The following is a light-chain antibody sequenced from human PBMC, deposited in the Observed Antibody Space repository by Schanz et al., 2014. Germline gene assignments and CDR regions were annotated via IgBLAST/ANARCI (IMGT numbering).Light chain of an antibody. CDR1: SGHSTYA. Sequence: QLVLTQSPSASASLGASVKLTCTLSSGHSTYAIAWHQQQAEKGPRFLMNLNSDGSHSKGDVIPDRFSGSSSGAERFLTISSLQSEDEAVYYCQTWGTGIRVFGGGTKLTVL. J-gene: IGLJ2*01. CDR2: LNSDGSH. V-gene: IGLV4-69*01. CDR3: QTWGTGIRV.